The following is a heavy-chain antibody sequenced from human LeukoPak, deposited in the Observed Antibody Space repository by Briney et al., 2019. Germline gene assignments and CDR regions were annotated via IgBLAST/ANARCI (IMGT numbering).Heavy chain of an antibody. CDR2: IADGGST. Sequence: GGSLRLSCAVSGFTFNNYGMSWVRQAPGMGLEWVSAIADGGSTYYADSVKGRFTISRDNSKNTLYLQMNSLRAEDTAVYYCAKGGTPYCSGGSCYFTYWGQGTLVTVSS. V-gene: IGHV3-23*01. D-gene: IGHD2-15*01. J-gene: IGHJ4*02. CDR3: AKGGTPYCSGGSCYFTY. CDR1: GFTFNNYG.